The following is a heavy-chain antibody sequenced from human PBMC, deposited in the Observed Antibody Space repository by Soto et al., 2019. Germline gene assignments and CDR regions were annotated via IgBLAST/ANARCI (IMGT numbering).Heavy chain of an antibody. CDR1: GFTFSSYA. J-gene: IGHJ4*02. D-gene: IGHD2-2*01. CDR2: ISGSGGST. Sequence: GGSLRLSCAASGFTFSSYAMSWVRQAPGKGLEWVSAISGSGGSTYYADSVKGRFTISRDNSKNTLYLQMNSLRAEDTAVYYCAHVGVVPAAMPGPVLTVTPGFDYWGQGTLVTVSS. CDR3: AHVGVVPAAMPGPVLTVTPGFDY. V-gene: IGHV3-23*01.